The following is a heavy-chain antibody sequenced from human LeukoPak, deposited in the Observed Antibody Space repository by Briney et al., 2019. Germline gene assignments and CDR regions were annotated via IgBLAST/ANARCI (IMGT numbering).Heavy chain of an antibody. CDR3: ARHSSGYYHYDY. J-gene: IGHJ4*02. CDR1: GFTFSSYW. CDR2: INSDGRST. Sequence: GGSLRLSCAASGFTFSSYWMHWVRQAPGKGLVWVSRINSDGRSTSYADSVKGRFTISRDNSKNTLHLQMNSLRAEDTTVYYCARHSSGYYHYDYWGPGTPVTVAS. D-gene: IGHD3-22*01. V-gene: IGHV3-74*01.